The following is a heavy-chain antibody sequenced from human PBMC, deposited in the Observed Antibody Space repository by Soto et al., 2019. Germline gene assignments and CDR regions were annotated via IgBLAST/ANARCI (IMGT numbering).Heavy chain of an antibody. Sequence: EASVKVSCKASGYTFTSYDINWVRQATGQGLEWMGWMNPNSGNTGYAQKFQGRVTMTRNTSISTAYMELSSLRSEDTAVYYCARGGTTVTDHLVYYFDYWGQGTLVTVSS. CDR1: GYTFTSYD. CDR2: MNPNSGNT. D-gene: IGHD4-4*01. J-gene: IGHJ4*02. CDR3: ARGGTTVTDHLVYYFDY. V-gene: IGHV1-8*01.